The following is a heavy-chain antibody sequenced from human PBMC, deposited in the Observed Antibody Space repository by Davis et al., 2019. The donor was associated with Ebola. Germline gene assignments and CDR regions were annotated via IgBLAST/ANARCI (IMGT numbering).Heavy chain of an antibody. J-gene: IGHJ6*04. CDR2: ISHGGDSP. CDR3: AKSFNWIFPSYGLDV. V-gene: IGHV3-23*01. D-gene: IGHD1-20*01. CDR1: GFTFSSFV. Sequence: PGGSLRLSCAASGFTFSSFVMSWVRQAPGKGLEWVSSISHGGDSPNYADSVKGRFTISRDNSMNTLHLQMSSLRAEDTAIYYCAKSFNWIFPSYGLDVWGKGTTVTVSS.